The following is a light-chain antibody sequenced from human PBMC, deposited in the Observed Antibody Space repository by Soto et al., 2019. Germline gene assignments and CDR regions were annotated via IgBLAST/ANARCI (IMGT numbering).Light chain of an antibody. CDR3: CSYAGSSTDV. Sequence: QSALTQPASVSGSPGQSITISCTGTSSDVGSYNLVSWYQRHPGKAPKLMIYEVSKRPSGVSNRFSGSKSGKTASLTISGLQAEDEADYYCCSYAGSSTDVFGTGTKVTVL. CDR2: EVS. CDR1: SSDVGSYNL. V-gene: IGLV2-23*02. J-gene: IGLJ1*01.